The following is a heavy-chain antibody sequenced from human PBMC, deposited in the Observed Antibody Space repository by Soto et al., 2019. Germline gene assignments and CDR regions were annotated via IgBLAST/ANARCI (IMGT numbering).Heavy chain of an antibody. D-gene: IGHD1-7*01. Sequence: SETLSLTCAVSGGSFTSNNWWTLVRQPPGQGLEWIGEIYRTGSTNYNPSLKSRVTISLDKSENQFSLKVTSLTAADTAVYYCASRDPGTSVDYWGQGTLVTVSS. CDR2: IYRTGST. CDR1: GGSFTSNNW. V-gene: IGHV4-4*02. CDR3: ASRDPGTSVDY. J-gene: IGHJ4*02.